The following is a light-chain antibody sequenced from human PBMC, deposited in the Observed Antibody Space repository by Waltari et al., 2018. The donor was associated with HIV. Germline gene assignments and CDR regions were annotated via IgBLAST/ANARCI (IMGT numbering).Light chain of an antibody. J-gene: IGLJ3*02. CDR2: EVT. CDR1: SSDVSGYNY. CDR3: SSYTSSSTQV. V-gene: IGLV2-14*03. Sequence: QSALTQPASVSGSPGQSITISCTGTSSDVSGYNYVSWYQQHPGKAPKLMIYEVTNRPSGVSNRCSGSKSGNTASLTISGLQAEDEADYYCSSYTSSSTQVFGGGTKVTVL.